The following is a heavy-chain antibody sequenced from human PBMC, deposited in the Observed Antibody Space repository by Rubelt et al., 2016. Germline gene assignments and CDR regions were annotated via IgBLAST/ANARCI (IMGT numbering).Heavy chain of an antibody. CDR3: ARHVNDFWSGEDINWFDP. CDR2: IYHSGST. Sequence: GKGLEWIGEIYHSGSTYYNPSLKSRVTISVDTSKNQFSLKLSSVTAADTAVYYCARHVNDFWSGEDINWFDPWGQGTLVTVSS. V-gene: IGHV4-39*01. D-gene: IGHD3-3*01. J-gene: IGHJ5*02.